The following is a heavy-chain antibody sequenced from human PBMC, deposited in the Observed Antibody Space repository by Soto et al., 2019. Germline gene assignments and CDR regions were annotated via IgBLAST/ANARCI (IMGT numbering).Heavy chain of an antibody. CDR2: VYYSGTT. D-gene: IGHD3-9*01. V-gene: IGHV4-59*12. J-gene: IGHJ4*02. Sequence: QVQLQESGPTLFRPSESLSLTCAVSGDSIGRYYWSWIRQSPEKGLEWIGYVYYSGTTNYNPSLKNRVTISLDTSKKHFSLRLSSVTAADTAIYYCARFVWQELVPYFDFWGQGSLVTVSS. CDR3: ARFVWQELVPYFDF. CDR1: GDSIGRYY.